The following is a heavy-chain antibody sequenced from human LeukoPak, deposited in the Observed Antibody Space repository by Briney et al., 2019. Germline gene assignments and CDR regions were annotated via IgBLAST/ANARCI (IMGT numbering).Heavy chain of an antibody. CDR2: ISGSGGST. V-gene: IGHV3-23*01. CDR1: GFTFSSYA. CDR3: AKDTLDYGDSDAFDI. D-gene: IGHD4-17*01. Sequence: GESLKISCAASGFTFSSYAMSWVRQAPGKGLEWVSAISGSGGSTYYADSVKGRFTISRDNSKNTLYLQMNSLRAEDTAVYYCAKDTLDYGDSDAFDIWGQGTMVTVSS. J-gene: IGHJ3*02.